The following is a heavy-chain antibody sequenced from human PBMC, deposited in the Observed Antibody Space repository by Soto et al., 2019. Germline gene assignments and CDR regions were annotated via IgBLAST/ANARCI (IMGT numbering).Heavy chain of an antibody. V-gene: IGHV3-23*01. CDR1: GFTFNSYV. D-gene: IGHD3-22*01. J-gene: IGHJ3*02. Sequence: EVQLLESGGGLVQSGGSLRLSCAASGFTFNSYVMSWVRQAPGKGLEWVSTITGTGDSTDYTDSVKGRFTISRDNSENTVYLQMNSLRAEDTAKYYCAKVSPQRYYFDSRGYSPDAFDIWGQGTMVTVSS. CDR2: ITGTGDST. CDR3: AKVSPQRYYFDSRGYSPDAFDI.